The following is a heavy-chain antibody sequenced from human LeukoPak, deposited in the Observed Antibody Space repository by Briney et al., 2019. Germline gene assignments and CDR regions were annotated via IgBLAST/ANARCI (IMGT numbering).Heavy chain of an antibody. J-gene: IGHJ5*02. V-gene: IGHV3-23*01. CDR3: AKDVAVAVVFRFDP. Sequence: PGGSLRLSCAASGFTFSSYAMSWVRQAPGKGLEWVSAISGGGSTYYADSVKGRFTISRDNSKNTLYLQMNSLRAEDTAVYYCAKDVAVAVVFRFDPWGQGTLVTVSS. D-gene: IGHD6-19*01. CDR1: GFTFSSYA. CDR2: ISGGGST.